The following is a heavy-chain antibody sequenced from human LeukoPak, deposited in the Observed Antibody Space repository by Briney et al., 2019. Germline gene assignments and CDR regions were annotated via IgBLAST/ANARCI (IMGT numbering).Heavy chain of an antibody. V-gene: IGHV1-8*01. Sequence: ASVKVSCKTSGYTFTRHDINWVRQATGQGLEWMGWMNPNSGNSGYIQKFQGRITMTRSTSIRTVYMELSSLESDDTAVYYCARGPYYDVLTDYSAYYFDSWGQGTLVTVSS. CDR1: GYTFTRHD. D-gene: IGHD3-9*01. J-gene: IGHJ4*02. CDR3: ARGPYYDVLTDYSAYYFDS. CDR2: MNPNSGNS.